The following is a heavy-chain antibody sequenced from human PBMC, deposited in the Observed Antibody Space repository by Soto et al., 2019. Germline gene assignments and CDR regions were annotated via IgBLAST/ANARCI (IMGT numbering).Heavy chain of an antibody. J-gene: IGHJ3*02. Sequence: ASVKVSCEASGGTFSSYAISWVRQAPGQGLEWMGGIIPIFGTANYAQKFQGRVTITADESTSTAYMELSSLRSEDTAVYYCAGIRLITMIVANDAFQIWGHGT. CDR1: GGTFSSYA. CDR3: AGIRLITMIVANDAFQI. CDR2: IIPIFGTA. V-gene: IGHV1-69*13. D-gene: IGHD3-22*01.